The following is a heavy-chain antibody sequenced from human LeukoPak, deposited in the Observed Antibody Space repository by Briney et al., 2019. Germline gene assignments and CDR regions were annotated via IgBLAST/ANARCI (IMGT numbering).Heavy chain of an antibody. Sequence: GGSLRVSCAASGFTFSSYAMSWVRQAPGKGLEWVSAISGSGGSTYYADSVKGRFTISRDNSKNTLYLQMNSLRAEDTAVYYCAKDGGSVVPADTFDYWGQGTLVTVSS. CDR3: AKDGGSVVPADTFDY. D-gene: IGHD2-2*01. CDR2: ISGSGGST. J-gene: IGHJ4*02. CDR1: GFTFSSYA. V-gene: IGHV3-23*01.